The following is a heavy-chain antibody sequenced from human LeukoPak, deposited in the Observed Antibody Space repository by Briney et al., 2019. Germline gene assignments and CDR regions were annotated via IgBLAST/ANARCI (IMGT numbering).Heavy chain of an antibody. CDR3: ARDSGGSGFDS. D-gene: IGHD6-25*01. CDR2: IYYDGSNK. V-gene: IGHV3-33*01. Sequence: GGSLRLSCAGSFTNYGMHWVRQAPGKGLEWVAVIYYDGSNKYYADSVKGRFTISRDNSENTLYLQMNSLRAEDAAVYYCARDSGGSGFDSWGQGTLVTVSS. J-gene: IGHJ4*02. CDR1: FTNYG.